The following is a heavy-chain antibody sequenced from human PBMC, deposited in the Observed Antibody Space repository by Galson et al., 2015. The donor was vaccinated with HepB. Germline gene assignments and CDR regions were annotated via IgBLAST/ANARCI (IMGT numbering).Heavy chain of an antibody. D-gene: IGHD5-18*01. Sequence: QSGAEVKKPGESLKISCKASGYSFTNYWIGWVRQMPGRGLEWMGIIYPGDSNTRYSPSFQGQVTMSVDTSISIAYLQWSSLKASDTAIYYCARHLGYTYGYTNNYYFYYYMDVWGKGTTVTVFS. V-gene: IGHV5-51*01. CDR2: IYPGDSNT. CDR1: GYSFTNYW. CDR3: ARHLGYTYGYTNNYYFYYYMDV. J-gene: IGHJ6*03.